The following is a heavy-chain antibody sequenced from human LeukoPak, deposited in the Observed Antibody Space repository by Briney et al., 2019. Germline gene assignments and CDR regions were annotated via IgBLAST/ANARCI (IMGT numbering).Heavy chain of an antibody. D-gene: IGHD4-17*01. Sequence: GGSLRLSCAASGFTFSSYSMNWVRQAPGKGLEWVLYISSSSYYIYYAASVKGRFTISRDNAKNSLYLQMNSLRAEDTAVYYCARDEDYGDYEYLDLWGRGTLVTVSS. V-gene: IGHV3-21*01. CDR2: ISSSSYYI. CDR1: GFTFSSYS. CDR3: ARDEDYGDYEYLDL. J-gene: IGHJ2*01.